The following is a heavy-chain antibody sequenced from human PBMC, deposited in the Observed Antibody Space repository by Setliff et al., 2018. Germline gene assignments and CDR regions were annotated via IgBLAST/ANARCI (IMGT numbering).Heavy chain of an antibody. CDR2: IYWDDDK. CDR3: ERTFYYGGSGSNRRLYYFDY. J-gene: IGHJ4*02. Sequence: SGPTLVNPTQPLTLTCTFSGFSLSTYGVSVGWIRQPPGKALEWLALIYWDDDKRYSPSLKSRVTITKDTSKNQVVLTMTGMDPVDAATYYCERTFYYGGSGSNRRLYYFDYWGQGALVTVSS. V-gene: IGHV2-5*02. D-gene: IGHD3-22*01. CDR1: GFSLSTYGVS.